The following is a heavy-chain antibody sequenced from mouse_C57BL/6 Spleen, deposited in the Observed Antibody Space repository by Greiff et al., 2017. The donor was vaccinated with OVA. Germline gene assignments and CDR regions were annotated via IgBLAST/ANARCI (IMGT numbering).Heavy chain of an antibody. J-gene: IGHJ4*01. V-gene: IGHV1-15*01. D-gene: IGHD1-1*01. Sequence: QVTLKESGAELVRPGASVTLSCKASGYTFTDYEMHWVKQTPVHGLEWIGAIDPETGGTAYNQKFKGKAILTADKSSSTAYMELRSLTSEDSAVYYCTSPFITTVVGGYAMDYWGQGTSVTVSS. CDR1: GYTFTDYE. CDR3: TSPFITTVVGGYAMDY. CDR2: IDPETGGT.